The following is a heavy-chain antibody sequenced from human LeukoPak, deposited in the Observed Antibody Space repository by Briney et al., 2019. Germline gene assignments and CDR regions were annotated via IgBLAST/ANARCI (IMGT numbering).Heavy chain of an antibody. CDR1: GFTYSSYD. V-gene: IGHV3-13*01. CDR2: IGTAGDT. Sequence: GGSLRLSCAASGFTYSSYDMHWLRQATGQGLDGVSPIGTAGDTYYPGSVKGRFTLSRENAKNSLYLQMNSLRAGDTAVYYCARGWGVATTGIDYCGQGTLVTVSS. CDR3: ARGWGVATTGIDY. D-gene: IGHD2-15*01. J-gene: IGHJ4*02.